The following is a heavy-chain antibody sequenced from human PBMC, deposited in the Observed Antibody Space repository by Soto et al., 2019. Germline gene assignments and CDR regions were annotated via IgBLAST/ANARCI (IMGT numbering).Heavy chain of an antibody. CDR1: GFSLSTSGMC. CDR2: IDWDDDK. J-gene: IGHJ4*02. Sequence: SGPTLVNPTQTLTLTCTFSGFSLSTSGMCVSWIRQPPGKALEWLALIDWDDDKYYSTSLKTRLTISKDTSKNQVVLTMTNMDPVDTATYYCARIPYYYDSSGDWYFDYWGQGTLVTVSS. V-gene: IGHV2-70*01. CDR3: ARIPYYYDSSGDWYFDY. D-gene: IGHD3-22*01.